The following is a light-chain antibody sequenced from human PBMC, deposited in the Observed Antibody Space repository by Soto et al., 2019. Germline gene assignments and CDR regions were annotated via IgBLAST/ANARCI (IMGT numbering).Light chain of an antibody. V-gene: IGLV2-18*02. CDR2: EVT. CDR3: SSYTSASRYV. CDR1: SSDVGKYDR. J-gene: IGLJ1*01. Sequence: QSVLTQPPSVSGSPGQSVTISCTGTSSDVGKYDRVSWYQQPPGTAPRLIMYEVTNRPSGVPARFSGSKSGNTASLTISGLQAEHEADYFCSSYTSASRYVFGAGTKVTVL.